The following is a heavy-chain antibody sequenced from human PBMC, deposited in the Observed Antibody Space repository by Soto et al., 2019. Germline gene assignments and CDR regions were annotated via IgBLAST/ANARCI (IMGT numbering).Heavy chain of an antibody. Sequence: XVSLLLSCAVAGYTFANHWMHWVRQAPGKGLEWVSRMNSDGSLINYADSVKGRFTVSRDNARNSLYLQMNSLRVEDTAVYYCATAEVDYWGPGTLVTVSS. V-gene: IGHV3-74*01. J-gene: IGHJ4*02. CDR2: MNSDGSLI. CDR1: GYTFANHW. CDR3: ATAEVDY.